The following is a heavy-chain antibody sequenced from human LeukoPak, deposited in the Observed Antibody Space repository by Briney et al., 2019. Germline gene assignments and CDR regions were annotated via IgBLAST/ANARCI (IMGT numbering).Heavy chain of an antibody. CDR1: GFTFTDYY. CDR2: IGNSGSTI. V-gene: IGHV3-11*04. CDR3: ARTSSTFDPDY. J-gene: IGHJ4*02. Sequence: GGSLRLSCAASGFTFTDYYMTWIRQAPGKGLELVSYIGNSGSTIYYADSVRGRFTISRDNSKNTLYLQMNSLRAEDTAVYYCARTSSTFDPDYWGQGTLVTVSS.